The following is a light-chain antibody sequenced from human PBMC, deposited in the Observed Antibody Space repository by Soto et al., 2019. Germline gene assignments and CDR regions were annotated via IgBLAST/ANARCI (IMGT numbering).Light chain of an antibody. CDR2: EVS. Sequence: QSALTQPASVSGSPGQSITISCTGTSSDVSRYNYVSWYQQHPGKVPKLMIYEVSNRPSGVSNRFSGSKSGNTASLTISGLQAEDEADYYCSSYTSSSTYVFGTGTNVTVL. V-gene: IGLV2-14*01. CDR1: SSDVSRYNY. J-gene: IGLJ1*01. CDR3: SSYTSSSTYV.